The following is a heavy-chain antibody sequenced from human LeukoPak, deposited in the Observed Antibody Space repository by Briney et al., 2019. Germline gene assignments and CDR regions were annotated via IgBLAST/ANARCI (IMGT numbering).Heavy chain of an antibody. CDR3: ARGHSGSYPFDDDVDY. Sequence: GGSLRLSCVASGFTFGKYWMSWVRQAPGKGLEWVANIKLDGSEKNYVDSVKGRFTISRDNTKNSLYLQMNSLRVEDTAVFYCARGHSGSYPFDDDVDYWGQGTLVTVSS. CDR2: IKLDGSEK. J-gene: IGHJ4*02. D-gene: IGHD1-26*01. CDR1: GFTFGKYW. V-gene: IGHV3-7*03.